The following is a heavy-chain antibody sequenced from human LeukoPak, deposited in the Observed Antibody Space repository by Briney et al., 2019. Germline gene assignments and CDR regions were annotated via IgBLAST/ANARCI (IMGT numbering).Heavy chain of an antibody. CDR3: AREKEAAAGQTYYFDY. Sequence: GGSLRLSCAASGFTFSNYGMHWVRQAPGKGLEWVAFIRYDGNNKFYADSVKGRFTISRDNSKNTLYLQMNSLRAEDTAVYYCAREKEAAAGQTYYFDYWGQGTLVTVSS. CDR2: IRYDGNNK. D-gene: IGHD6-13*01. J-gene: IGHJ4*02. V-gene: IGHV3-30*02. CDR1: GFTFSNYG.